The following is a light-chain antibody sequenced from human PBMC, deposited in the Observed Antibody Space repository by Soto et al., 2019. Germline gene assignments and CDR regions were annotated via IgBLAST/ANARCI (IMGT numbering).Light chain of an antibody. J-gene: IGKJ1*01. Sequence: DIQMTQSPSSLSASVGDRVTITCRASQGISNYLAWYQQKPEKVPKLLIYAATTLQSRIPSRFSDSGSGTEFALTISSLQPEDVATYYCQKYNSAPRTFGQGTKVDI. CDR1: QGISNY. V-gene: IGKV1-27*01. CDR3: QKYNSAPRT. CDR2: AAT.